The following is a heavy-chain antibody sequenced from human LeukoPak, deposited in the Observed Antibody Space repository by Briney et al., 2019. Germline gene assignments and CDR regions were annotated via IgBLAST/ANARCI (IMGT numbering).Heavy chain of an antibody. CDR3: AKDRGSSWLFDY. CDR1: GFTFSSYV. CDR2: ISGSGGST. Sequence: GGSLRLSCAASGFTFSSYVMSWVRQAPGKGLEWVSAISGSGGSTYYADSVKGRFTISRDNSKNTLYLQMNSLRAEDTAVYYCAKDRGSSWLFDYWGQGTLVTVSS. V-gene: IGHV3-23*01. J-gene: IGHJ4*02. D-gene: IGHD6-13*01.